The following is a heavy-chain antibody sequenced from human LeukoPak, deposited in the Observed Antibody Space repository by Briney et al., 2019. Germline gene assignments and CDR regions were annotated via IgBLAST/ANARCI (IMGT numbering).Heavy chain of an antibody. CDR3: ARGVDY. CDR2: INHSGST. J-gene: IGHJ4*02. Sequence: SETLSLTCAVYGGSFSGYYWSWIRQPPGKGLEWIGEINHSGSTNYNPSLKSRVTISVDTSKNQFSLKLSSVTAADTAVYYCARGVDYWGPGTLVIVSS. V-gene: IGHV4-34*01. CDR1: GGSFSGYY.